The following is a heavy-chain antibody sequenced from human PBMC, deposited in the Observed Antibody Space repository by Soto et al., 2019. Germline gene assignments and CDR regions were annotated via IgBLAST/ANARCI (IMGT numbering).Heavy chain of an antibody. J-gene: IGHJ4*02. V-gene: IGHV1-2*02. CDR3: ARDGRPVTYYYDSSGYYPST. D-gene: IGHD3-22*01. CDR2: INPNSGGT. CDR1: GYSFTAFQ. Sequence: ASVKVSCKASGYSFTAFQIHWVRQAPGLGLEWMGWINPNSGGTNYAQKFQGRGTMTRDTSISTAYMELSRLRSDDTAVYYCARDGRPVTYYYDSSGYYPSTWGQGTLVTVSS.